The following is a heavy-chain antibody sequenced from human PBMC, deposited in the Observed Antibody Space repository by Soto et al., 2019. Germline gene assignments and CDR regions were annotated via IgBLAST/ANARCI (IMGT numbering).Heavy chain of an antibody. CDR1: GFTFSGST. CDR2: IRSKANSYAT. D-gene: IGHD2-15*01. Sequence: EVQLVESGGGLVQPGGSLKLSCAASGFTFSGSTMHWVRLASGKGLEWVGRIRSKANSYATAYAASVKGRFTISRDDSKNTAYLQMNSLKTEDTAVYYCTRLVLGSVVYWGQGTLVTVSS. J-gene: IGHJ4*02. V-gene: IGHV3-73*02. CDR3: TRLVLGSVVY.